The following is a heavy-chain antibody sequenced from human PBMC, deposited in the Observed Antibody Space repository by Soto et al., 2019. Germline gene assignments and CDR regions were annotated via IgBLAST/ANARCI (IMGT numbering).Heavy chain of an antibody. CDR2: ISRDGNAI. V-gene: IGHV3-11*01. CDR3: ARGAEMSSLTKWFGP. Sequence: PGGSLRLSCAASGFIFSDYYMSWIREAPGKGLEWLAYISRDGNAIFYADSVIGRFTVSRDNAKNSLFLQMDDLRAEDTAMFFCARGAEMSSLTKWFGPWDQGTLVTVSS. J-gene: IGHJ5*02. D-gene: IGHD1-1*01. CDR1: GFIFSDYY.